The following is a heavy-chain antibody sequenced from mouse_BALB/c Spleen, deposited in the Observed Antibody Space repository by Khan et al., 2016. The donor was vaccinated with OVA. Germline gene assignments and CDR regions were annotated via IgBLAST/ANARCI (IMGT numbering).Heavy chain of an antibody. CDR2: ISSGGSFT. CDR1: GFTFSNYA. D-gene: IGHD1-1*01. J-gene: IGHJ2*02. CDR3: ARTPGYYGSNYFDY. Sequence: EVELVESGGGLVQPGGSLKVSCAASGFTFSNYAMSWVRQTPEKRLEWVATISSGGSFTYYPDSVKGRFTISRDNAKNTLYPKMGSMRSEDTAMYYCARTPGYYGSNYFDYWGQGTSLTASS. V-gene: IGHV5-9-3*01.